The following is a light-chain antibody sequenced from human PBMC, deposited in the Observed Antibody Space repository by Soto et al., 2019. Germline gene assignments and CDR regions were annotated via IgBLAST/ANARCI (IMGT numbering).Light chain of an antibody. CDR3: QQIYSAPLT. CDR1: QSITTY. CDR2: AAS. J-gene: IGKJ4*01. Sequence: DIQMTQSPSPLSASVGDRVTITCRASQSITTYLNWYRQKPGEAPKLLIYAASSLQSGVPSRFSGSGSETEFTLSISSLQPEDFATYFCQQIYSAPLTFGGGTKVDIK. V-gene: IGKV1-39*01.